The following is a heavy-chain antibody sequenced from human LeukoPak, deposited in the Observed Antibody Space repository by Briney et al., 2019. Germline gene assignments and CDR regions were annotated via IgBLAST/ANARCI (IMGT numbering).Heavy chain of an antibody. V-gene: IGHV4-4*07. CDR3: ARVRYSDSSVLTRKRSYYFDY. CDR1: GGSISNY. D-gene: IGHD3-22*01. CDR2: ISTSGST. Sequence: PSETLSLTCTVSGGSISNYWSWIRQPAGKGLEWIGRISTSGSTNYNPSLKSRVTMSVDTSKNQFSLKLSSVTAADTAVYYCARVRYSDSSVLTRKRSYYFDYWGQGTLVTVTS. J-gene: IGHJ4*02.